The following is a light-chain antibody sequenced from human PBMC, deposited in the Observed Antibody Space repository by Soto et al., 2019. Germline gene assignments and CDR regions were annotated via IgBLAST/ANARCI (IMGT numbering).Light chain of an antibody. CDR2: DNS. CDR1: STNLGHNY. J-gene: IGLJ2*01. CDR3: GTWDSSLSAGI. Sequence: QAVVTQQPPVSGAPGQKVTISCSGSSTNLGHNYVSWYQHLPGTAPKLIIYDNSERPSVIPDRFSGSKSGTSATLGIAGLQTGDEADYYCGTWDSSLSAGIFGGGTKLTVL. V-gene: IGLV1-51*01.